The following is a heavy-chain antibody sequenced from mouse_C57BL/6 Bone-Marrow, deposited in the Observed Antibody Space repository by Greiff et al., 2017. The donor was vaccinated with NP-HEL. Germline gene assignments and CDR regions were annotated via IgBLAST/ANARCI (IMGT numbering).Heavy chain of an antibody. CDR1: GYAFSSSW. D-gene: IGHD1-1*01. V-gene: IGHV1-82*01. CDR2: IYPGDGDT. CDR3: ASSYDWYFDV. Sequence: VKLMESGPELVKPGASVKISCKASGYAFSSSWMNWVKQRPGKGLEWIGRIYPGDGDTNYNGKFKGKATLTADKSSSTAYMQLSSLTSEDSAVYFCASSYDWYFDVWGTGTTVTVSS. J-gene: IGHJ1*03.